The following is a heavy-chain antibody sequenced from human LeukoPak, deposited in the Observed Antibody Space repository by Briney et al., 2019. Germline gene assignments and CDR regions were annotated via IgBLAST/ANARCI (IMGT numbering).Heavy chain of an antibody. D-gene: IGHD3-9*01. CDR1: GFIFRNYA. V-gene: IGHV3-23*01. CDR3: AKWGDYDILTGYYVSDF. J-gene: IGHJ4*02. Sequence: GGSLRLSCAASGFIFRNYAMSWVRQAPGKGLEWVSAITGSGDTTYYADSVKGRFTISRDNSKNTLYVEMNTLRAENTAVYYCAKWGDYDILTGYYVSDFWGQGTLVTVSS. CDR2: ITGSGDTT.